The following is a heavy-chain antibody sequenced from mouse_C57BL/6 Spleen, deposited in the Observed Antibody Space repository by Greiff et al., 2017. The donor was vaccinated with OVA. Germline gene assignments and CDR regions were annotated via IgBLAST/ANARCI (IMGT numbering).Heavy chain of an antibody. CDR1: GYTFTDYY. V-gene: IGHV1-76*01. D-gene: IGHD2-4*01. J-gene: IGHJ3*01. Sequence: VQLQQSGAELVRPGASVKLSCKASGYTFTDYYINWVKQRPGQGLEWIARIYPGSGNTYYNEKFKGKATLTAEKSSSTAYMQLSSLTSEDSAVYFCARRVYDYDGFAYWGQGTLVTVSA. CDR2: IYPGSGNT. CDR3: ARRVYDYDGFAY.